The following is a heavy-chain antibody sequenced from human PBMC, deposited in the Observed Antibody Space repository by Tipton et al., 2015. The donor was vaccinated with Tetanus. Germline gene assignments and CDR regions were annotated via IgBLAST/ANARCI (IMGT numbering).Heavy chain of an antibody. V-gene: IGHV4-39*07. D-gene: IGHD1-26*01. CDR3: AVGATTRKPKGGY. CDR2: IYYSGST. J-gene: IGHJ4*02. CDR1: GGSISSSSYY. Sequence: TLSLTCTVSGGSISSSSYYWGWIRQPPGKGLEWIGSIYYSGSTYYNPSLKSRVTISVDTSKNQFSLKLSSVTAADTAVYYCAVGATTRKPKGGYWGQGTLVTVSS.